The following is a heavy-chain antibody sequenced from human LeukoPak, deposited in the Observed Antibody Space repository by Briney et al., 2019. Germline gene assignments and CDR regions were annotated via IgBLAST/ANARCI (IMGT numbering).Heavy chain of an antibody. CDR3: ARSGLRYFDWLFRLDY. CDR2: ISAYNGNT. J-gene: IGHJ4*02. V-gene: IGHV1-18*01. CDR1: GYTFTGYG. D-gene: IGHD3-9*01. Sequence: GASVKVSCKASGYTFTGYGISWVRQAPGQGLEWMGWISAYNGNTNYAQKLQGRVTMTTDTSTNTAYMELRSLRSDDTAVYYCARSGLRYFDWLFRLDYWGQGTLVTVSS.